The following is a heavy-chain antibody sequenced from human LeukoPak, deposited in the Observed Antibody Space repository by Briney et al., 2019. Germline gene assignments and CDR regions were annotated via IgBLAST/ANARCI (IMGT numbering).Heavy chain of an antibody. CDR1: GFTFSSYA. CDR3: AKEGLMVVVIANFDY. V-gene: IGHV3-23*01. J-gene: IGHJ4*02. D-gene: IGHD3-22*01. Sequence: GGSLRLSCAASGFTFSSYAMSWVRQAPGKGLEWVSAISGSGGSTYYADSVKGRFTISRDNSKNTLYLQMNSLRAEDTAVNYCAKEGLMVVVIANFDYWGQGTLVTVSS. CDR2: ISGSGGST.